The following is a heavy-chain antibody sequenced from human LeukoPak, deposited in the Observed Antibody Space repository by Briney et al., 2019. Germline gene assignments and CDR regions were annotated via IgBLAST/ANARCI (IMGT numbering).Heavy chain of an antibody. CDR3: ARGTRPHYYDSSGFGWFDP. CDR1: GGSFSGYY. J-gene: IGHJ5*02. Sequence: PSETLSLTCAVYGGSFSGYYWSWIRQPPGKGLEWIGEINHSGSTNYNPSLKSRVTISVDTSKHQFSLKLSSVTAADTAVYYCARGTRPHYYDSSGFGWFDPWGQGTLVTVSS. V-gene: IGHV4-34*01. CDR2: INHSGST. D-gene: IGHD3-22*01.